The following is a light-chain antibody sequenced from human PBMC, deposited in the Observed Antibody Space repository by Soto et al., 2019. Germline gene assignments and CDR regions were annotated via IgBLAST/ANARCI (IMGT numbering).Light chain of an antibody. V-gene: IGLV6-57*02. Sequence: NFMLTQPHSVSESPGKTVTISCIGSGGSIATNYVQWYQQRPGSAPITIIYEDNQRPSGVPDRFSGSIDSSSNSASLTISGLQSEDEADYYCQSYDANDVVFGGGTQLTVL. J-gene: IGLJ2*01. CDR2: EDN. CDR1: GGSIATNY. CDR3: QSYDANDVV.